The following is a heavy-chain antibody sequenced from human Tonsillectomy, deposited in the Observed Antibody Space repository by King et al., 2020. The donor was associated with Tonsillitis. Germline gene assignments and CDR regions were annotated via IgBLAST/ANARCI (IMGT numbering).Heavy chain of an antibody. J-gene: IGHJ4*02. V-gene: IGHV1-69*12. Sequence: QLVQSGAEVNKPGSSVKVSCKASGGTFSSYAISWVRQAPGQGLEWMGGIIPIFGTANYAQKFQGRVTITADESTSTAYMELSSLRCEDTAVYYCASFLIVVVTAPYFDYWGQGTLVTVSS. CDR1: GGTFSSYA. CDR3: ASFLIVVVTAPYFDY. CDR2: IIPIFGTA. D-gene: IGHD2-21*02.